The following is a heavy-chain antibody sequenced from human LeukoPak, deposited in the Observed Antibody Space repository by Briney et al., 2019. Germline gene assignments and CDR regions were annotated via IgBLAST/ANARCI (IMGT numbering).Heavy chain of an antibody. D-gene: IGHD3-22*01. CDR2: IWFDGTNK. CDR3: AREFYDSSGYNYLDS. CDR1: GFSFSRHG. J-gene: IGHJ4*02. V-gene: IGHV3-33*07. Sequence: PGRSLRLSCAASGFSFSRHGMYWVRQAPGKGLEWVAVIWFDGTNKYYADSVKGRFTVSRDNFKNTSNLQMNSLRAEDTAVYYCAREFYDSSGYNYLDSWGQGTLVTVSS.